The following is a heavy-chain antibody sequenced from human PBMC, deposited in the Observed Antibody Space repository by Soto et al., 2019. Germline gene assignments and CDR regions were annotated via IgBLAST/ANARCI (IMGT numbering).Heavy chain of an antibody. Sequence: PGGSLRLSCAASGFTFSSYWMHWVRQAPGKGLVGVSRINSDGSSTSCADSVKGRFTISRDNAKNTLYLQMNSLRAEDTAVYYCARDDLRHYYDSSGYYYYYYGMDVWGQGTTVTVSS. V-gene: IGHV3-74*01. J-gene: IGHJ6*02. CDR1: GFTFSSYW. CDR3: ARDDLRHYYDSSGYYYYYYGMDV. D-gene: IGHD3-22*01. CDR2: INSDGSST.